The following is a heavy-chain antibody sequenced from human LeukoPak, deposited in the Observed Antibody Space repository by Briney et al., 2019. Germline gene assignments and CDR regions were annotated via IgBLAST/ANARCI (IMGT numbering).Heavy chain of an antibody. Sequence: GRSLRLSCAASGFTFSSYAMHWVRQAPGKGLEWVAVISYDGSNKYYADSVKGRFTISRDNSKNTLYLQMNSLRAEDTAVYYCARADYDFWSGYSQYYYYYGMDVWGQGATVTVSS. CDR2: ISYDGSNK. V-gene: IGHV3-30-3*01. J-gene: IGHJ6*02. D-gene: IGHD3-3*01. CDR1: GFTFSSYA. CDR3: ARADYDFWSGYSQYYYYYGMDV.